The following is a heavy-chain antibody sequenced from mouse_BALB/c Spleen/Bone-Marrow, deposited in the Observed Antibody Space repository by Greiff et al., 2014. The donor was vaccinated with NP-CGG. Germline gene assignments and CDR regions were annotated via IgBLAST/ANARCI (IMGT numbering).Heavy chain of an antibody. J-gene: IGHJ3*01. CDR1: GYTFTDYN. CDR3: ARELGGAY. D-gene: IGHD4-1*01. CDR2: IYPYNGGS. V-gene: IGHV1S29*02. Sequence: VQLQQSGPELVKPGASVKISCKASGYTFTDYNMHWVKQSHGKSLEWIGYIYPYNGGSDYNQKFKSKATLTVDNSSSTAYMELRSLTSEDSAVYYCARELGGAYWGQGTLVTVSA.